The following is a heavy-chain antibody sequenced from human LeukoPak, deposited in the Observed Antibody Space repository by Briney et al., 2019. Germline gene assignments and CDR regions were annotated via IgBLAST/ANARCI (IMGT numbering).Heavy chain of an antibody. Sequence: ASVKVSCKASGYTFTGYYMHWVRQAPGQGLEWVGWINPNSGGTNYAQKFQGRVTMTRDTSISTAYMELSRLRSDDTAVYYCASGAGTGTTPYFDYWGQGTLVTVSS. CDR3: ASGAGTGTTPYFDY. CDR2: INPNSGGT. D-gene: IGHD1-1*01. CDR1: GYTFTGYY. V-gene: IGHV1-2*02. J-gene: IGHJ4*02.